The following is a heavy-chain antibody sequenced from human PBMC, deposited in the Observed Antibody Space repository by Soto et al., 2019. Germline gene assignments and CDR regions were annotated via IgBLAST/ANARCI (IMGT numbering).Heavy chain of an antibody. CDR1: GYTFTRNG. D-gene: IGHD4-4*01. J-gene: IGHJ6*02. V-gene: IGHV1-18*01. CDR3: VKDGESNSWPSRDV. CDR2: ISPNSGNI. Sequence: QVHLVQSGAEVKKPGASVNVSCKTSGYTFTRNGISWVRQAPGQGLEWMGWISPNSGNIKYAQKLQGRVIMTTDTSASTADMELRSLRANDTDVYYCVKDGESNSWPSRDVWGPGTTVTVSS.